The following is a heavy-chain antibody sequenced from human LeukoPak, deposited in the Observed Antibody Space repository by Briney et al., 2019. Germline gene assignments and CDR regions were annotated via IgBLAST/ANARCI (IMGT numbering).Heavy chain of an antibody. J-gene: IGHJ6*04. CDR3: AELGITMIGGV. Sequence: GGSLRLSCAASGFTFDDYGMSWVRQAPGRGLEWVSGINWNGGITNYADSVKGRFTISRDNAKNSLYLQMNSLRAEDTAVYYCAELGITMIGGVWGKGTTVTISS. CDR2: INWNGGIT. CDR1: GFTFDDYG. V-gene: IGHV3-20*04. D-gene: IGHD3-10*02.